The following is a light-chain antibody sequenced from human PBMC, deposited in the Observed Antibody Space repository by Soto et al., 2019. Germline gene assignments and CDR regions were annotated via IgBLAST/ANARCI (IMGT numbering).Light chain of an antibody. CDR3: TSYTRSNSSWV. CDR2: EVS. CDR1: SSDVGDYNY. J-gene: IGLJ3*02. Sequence: QSALTQPASVSGSPGQSITISCTGTSSDVGDYNYVSWYQQHPGKAPKLMIYEVSNRPSGVCNRFSGSKSGDTASLTISGLQAEDEADYYCTSYTRSNSSWVFGGGTTLTVL. V-gene: IGLV2-14*01.